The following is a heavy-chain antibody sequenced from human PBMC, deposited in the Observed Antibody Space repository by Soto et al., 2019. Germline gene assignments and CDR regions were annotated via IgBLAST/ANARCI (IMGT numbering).Heavy chain of an antibody. CDR1: GFTRFSYA. CDR3: ARAGRYSSSWYGGY. Sequence: GGSHRLSSAASGFTRFSYAMYWVHQEPGKGLEWVAVISYDGSNKYYADSVKGRFTISRDNSKNTLYLQMNSLRAEDTAVYYCARAGRYSSSWYGGYWGQGTLVTVSS. CDR2: ISYDGSNK. J-gene: IGHJ4*02. D-gene: IGHD6-13*01. V-gene: IGHV3-30-3*01.